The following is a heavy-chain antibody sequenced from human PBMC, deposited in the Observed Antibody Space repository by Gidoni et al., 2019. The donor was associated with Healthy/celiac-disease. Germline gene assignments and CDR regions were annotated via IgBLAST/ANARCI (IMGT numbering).Heavy chain of an antibody. CDR3: AKVPDRGYFQH. CDR1: GFTFSSYA. Sequence: EVQLLESGGGLVQPGGSLRLSCSASGFTFSSYAMSWVRQAPGKGLEWVSAIRGSGGSTYYADSVKGRFTIARDNSKNTLYLQMNSLRAEDTAVYYCAKVPDRGYFQHWGQGTLVTVSS. V-gene: IGHV3-23*01. CDR2: IRGSGGST. J-gene: IGHJ1*01. D-gene: IGHD3-10*01.